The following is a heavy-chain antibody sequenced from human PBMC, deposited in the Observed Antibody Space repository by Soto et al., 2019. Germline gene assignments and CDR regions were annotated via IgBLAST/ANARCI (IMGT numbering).Heavy chain of an antibody. CDR2: ISAYNGNT. CDR1: GYTFTSYG. V-gene: IGHV1-18*01. J-gene: IGHJ4*02. Sequence: ASVKVSCKASGYTFTSYGISWVRQAPGQGLEWMGWISAYNGNTNYAQKLQGRVTMTTDTSTSTAYMELRGLRSDDTAVYYCARDYSYYYDSSGKSDFDYWGQGTLVTVSS. CDR3: ARDYSYYYDSSGKSDFDY. D-gene: IGHD3-22*01.